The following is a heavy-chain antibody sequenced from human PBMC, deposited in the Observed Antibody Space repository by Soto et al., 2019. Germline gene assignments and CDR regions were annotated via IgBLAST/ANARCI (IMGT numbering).Heavy chain of an antibody. V-gene: IGHV4-30-4*08. D-gene: IGHD2-21*02. CDR2: ISYSGRT. CDR1: GGSISSGDYY. CDR3: AISGGNSAYFDY. J-gene: IGHJ4*02. Sequence: QVQLQESGPGLVKPSQTLSLTCTVSGGSISSGDYYWSWIRQPPGKGLEWIGYISYSGRTYYNPSLKSRVTVSPDTSKSQFALKASSVTATDTAVYHSAISGGNSAYFDYWGQGTLVTFSS.